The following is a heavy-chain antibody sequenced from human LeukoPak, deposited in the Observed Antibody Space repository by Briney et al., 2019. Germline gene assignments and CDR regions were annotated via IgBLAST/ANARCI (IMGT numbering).Heavy chain of an antibody. CDR3: AKALSSSWTGMDV. J-gene: IGHJ6*02. D-gene: IGHD6-6*01. Sequence: PGGSLRLSCAASGFTFSSYAMSWVRQAPGKGLEWVSAISGSGGSTYYADSVKGRFTISRDNSKNTLYLQTNSLRAEDTAVYYCAKALSSSWTGMDVWGQGTTVTVSS. CDR1: GFTFSSYA. V-gene: IGHV3-23*01. CDR2: ISGSGGST.